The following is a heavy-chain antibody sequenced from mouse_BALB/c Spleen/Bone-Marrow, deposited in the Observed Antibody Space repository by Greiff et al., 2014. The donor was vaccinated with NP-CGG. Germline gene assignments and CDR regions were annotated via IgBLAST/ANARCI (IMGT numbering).Heavy chain of an antibody. CDR3: ARHAYYDQTEVSFVY. CDR2: ISGGGSYT. V-gene: IGHV5-9-2*01. J-gene: IGHJ3*01. D-gene: IGHD2-4*01. Sequence: EVKLMESGGNLVKSGGSLKLSCAASGFTFSSYGMSWVRQTPEKRLEWVATISGGGSYTFYPDSVKGRFTISRDNAKYNLYLQLSSLRSEDTALYYCARHAYYDQTEVSFVYWGQGTLVTVSA. CDR1: GFTFSSYG.